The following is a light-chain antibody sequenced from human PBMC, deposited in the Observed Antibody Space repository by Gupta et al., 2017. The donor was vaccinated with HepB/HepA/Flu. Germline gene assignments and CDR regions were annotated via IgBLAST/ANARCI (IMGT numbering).Light chain of an antibody. J-gene: IGLJ3*02. CDR2: DVT. V-gene: IGLV2-14*01. Sequence: QSALTQPASVSGSPGQSITISCTGTNSDVGAYNYVSWYQQHPGKVPKLMIYDVTYRPSGVSSRFSGSKSGNTASLTISGPQAEDEGDYFCKSYAGSNIWVFGGGTKLTVL. CDR1: NSDVGAYNY. CDR3: KSYAGSNIWV.